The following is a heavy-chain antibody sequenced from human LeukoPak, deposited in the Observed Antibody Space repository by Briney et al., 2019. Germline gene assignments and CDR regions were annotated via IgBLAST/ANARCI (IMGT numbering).Heavy chain of an antibody. V-gene: IGHV4-61*01. Sequence: SETLSLTCTVSGGSISSGSYYWSWIRQPPGKGLEWIGYIYYSGSTNYNPSLKSRVTISVDTSKNQFSLKLSSVTAADTAVYYCARGIAVAGTYYYMGVWGKGTTVTISS. CDR2: IYYSGST. J-gene: IGHJ6*03. CDR1: GGSISSGSYY. D-gene: IGHD6-19*01. CDR3: ARGIAVAGTYYYMGV.